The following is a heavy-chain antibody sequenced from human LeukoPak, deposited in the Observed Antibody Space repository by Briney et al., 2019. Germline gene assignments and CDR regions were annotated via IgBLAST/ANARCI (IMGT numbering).Heavy chain of an antibody. D-gene: IGHD3-10*01. J-gene: IGHJ4*02. V-gene: IGHV3-9*01. CDR2: ISWNSGSI. CDR1: GFTFDDYA. CDR3: ARENTYYGSRSSFDY. Sequence: PGGSLRLSCAASGFTFDDYAMHWVRQAPGKGLEWVSGISWNSGSIGYADSVKGRFTISRDNAKNSLYLQMNSLRAEDTAVYYCARENTYYGSRSSFDYWGQGTLVTVPS.